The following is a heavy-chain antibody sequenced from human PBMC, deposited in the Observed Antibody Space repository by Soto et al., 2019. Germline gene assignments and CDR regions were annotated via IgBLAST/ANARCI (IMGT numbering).Heavy chain of an antibody. CDR3: AKGDGAVVPAGEGAFDI. CDR2: ISYDGSNK. V-gene: IGHV3-30*18. J-gene: IGHJ3*02. CDR1: GFTFSSYG. D-gene: IGHD2-2*01. Sequence: QVQLVESGGGVVQPGRSLRLSCAASGFTFSSYGMHWVRQAPGKGLEWVAVISYDGSNKYYADSVKGRFTISRDNSKNTLYLQMNSLRAEDTAVYYCAKGDGAVVPAGEGAFDIWGQGTMVTVSS.